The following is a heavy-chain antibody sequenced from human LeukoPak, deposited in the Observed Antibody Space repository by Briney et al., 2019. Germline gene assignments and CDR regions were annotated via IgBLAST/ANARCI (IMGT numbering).Heavy chain of an antibody. CDR3: AKDGVPAAKYYYYGMDV. CDR1: GFTFSSYG. D-gene: IGHD2-2*01. J-gene: IGHJ6*02. V-gene: IGHV3-30*18. CDR2: ISYDGSNK. Sequence: GGSPRLSCAASGFTFSSYGMHWVRQAPGKGLEWVAVISYDGSNKYYADSVKGRFTISRDNSKNTLYLQMNSLRAEDTAVYYCAKDGVPAAKYYYYGMDVWGQGTTVTVSS.